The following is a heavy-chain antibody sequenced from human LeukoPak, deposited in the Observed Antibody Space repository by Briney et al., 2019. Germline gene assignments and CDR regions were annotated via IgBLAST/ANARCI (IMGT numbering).Heavy chain of an antibody. CDR3: ARALRALMITFGGNYYYYMDV. CDR1: GYTFTSYG. D-gene: IGHD3-16*01. J-gene: IGHJ6*03. Sequence: ASVKVSCKASGYTFTSYGISWVRQAPGQGLEWMGWISAYNGNTNYAQKLQGRVTMTTDTSTSTAYMELRSLRSDDTAVYYCARALRALMITFGGNYYYYMDVWGKGTTVTISS. V-gene: IGHV1-18*01. CDR2: ISAYNGNT.